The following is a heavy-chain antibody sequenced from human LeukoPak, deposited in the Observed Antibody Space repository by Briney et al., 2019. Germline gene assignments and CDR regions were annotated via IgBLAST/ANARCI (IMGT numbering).Heavy chain of an antibody. CDR2: IRYDGSNK. J-gene: IGHJ4*02. CDR1: GFTFSSYD. Sequence: GGSLRLSCAASGFTFSSYDMHWVRQAPGEGLEWVAFIRYDGSNKYYADSVKGRFTISRDNSKNTLYLQMNSLRAEDTAVYYCAKDLGYSSSWYLMDYWGQGTLVTVSS. V-gene: IGHV3-30*02. D-gene: IGHD6-13*01. CDR3: AKDLGYSSSWYLMDY.